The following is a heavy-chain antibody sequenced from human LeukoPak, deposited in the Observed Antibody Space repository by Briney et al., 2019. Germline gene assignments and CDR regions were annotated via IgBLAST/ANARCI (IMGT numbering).Heavy chain of an antibody. CDR2: IYSGGST. CDR1: GFTVSSNY. Sequence: GGSLRLSCAASGFTVSSNYMSWVRQAPGKGLEWVSVIYSGGSTYYADSVKGRFTISRDNSKNTLYLQMNSLRAEDTAVYYCAREDYGDYVAYYYYYGMDVWGQGTTVTVSS. CDR3: AREDYGDYVAYYYYYGMDV. D-gene: IGHD4-17*01. J-gene: IGHJ6*02. V-gene: IGHV3-66*01.